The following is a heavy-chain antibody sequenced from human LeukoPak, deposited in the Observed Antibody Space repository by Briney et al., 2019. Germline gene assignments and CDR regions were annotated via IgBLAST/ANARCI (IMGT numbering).Heavy chain of an antibody. CDR2: IISDGSST. D-gene: IGHD5-18*01. CDR3: ARDRRYSYGYEGLPDY. J-gene: IGHJ4*02. CDR1: GFTFSSYW. V-gene: IGHV3-74*01. Sequence: GGSLRLSCAAPGFTFSSYWMHWVREAPGKGLVRVSRIISDGSSTSYADSVKGRFTISRDNAKNTLYLQMNSLRAEDTAVYYCARDRRYSYGYEGLPDYWGQGTLVTVSS.